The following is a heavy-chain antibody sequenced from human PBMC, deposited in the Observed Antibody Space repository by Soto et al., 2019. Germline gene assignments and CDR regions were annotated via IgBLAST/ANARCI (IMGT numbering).Heavy chain of an antibody. V-gene: IGHV5-51*01. Sequence: GESLKISSKGSGYNFTSYWIGWVRQMPGKGLEWMGIIYPGDSDTRYSPSFQGQVTISADKSISTAYLQWSSLKASDTAMYYCARHPLLTTEGYFDYWGQGTQVTVSS. CDR2: IYPGDSDT. D-gene: IGHD4-17*01. CDR3: ARHPLLTTEGYFDY. J-gene: IGHJ4*02. CDR1: GYNFTSYW.